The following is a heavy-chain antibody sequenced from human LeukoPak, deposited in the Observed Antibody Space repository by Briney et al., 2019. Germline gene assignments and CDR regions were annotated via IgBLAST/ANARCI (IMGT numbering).Heavy chain of an antibody. J-gene: IGHJ4*02. CDR2: IIPIFGTA. V-gene: IGHV1-69*01. D-gene: IGHD6-19*01. Sequence: ASVKVSCKASGGTFDSYAISWVRQAPGQGLEWMGGIIPIFGTANYAQKFQGRVTITADESTSTAYMELSSLRSEDTAVYYCARAFIAVAGFDYWGQGTLVTVSS. CDR1: GGTFDSYA. CDR3: ARAFIAVAGFDY.